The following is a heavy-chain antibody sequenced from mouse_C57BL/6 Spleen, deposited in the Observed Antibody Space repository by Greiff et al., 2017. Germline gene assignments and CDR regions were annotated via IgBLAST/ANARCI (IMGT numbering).Heavy chain of an antibody. V-gene: IGHV1-82*01. CDR3: ASNYPFDY. Sequence: QVQLQQSGPELVKPGASVKISCKASGYAFSSSWMNWVKQRPGKGLEWIGRLYPGDGDTNYNGKFKGKATLTADKSSSTAYMQLSSLTSEDSAVSFCASNYPFDYWGQGTTLTVSS. J-gene: IGHJ2*01. D-gene: IGHD2-1*01. CDR1: GYAFSSSW. CDR2: LYPGDGDT.